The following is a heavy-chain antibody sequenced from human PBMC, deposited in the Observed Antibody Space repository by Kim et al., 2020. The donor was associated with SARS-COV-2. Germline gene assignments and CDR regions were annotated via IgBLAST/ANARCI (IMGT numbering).Heavy chain of an antibody. V-gene: IGHV4-59*01. J-gene: IGHJ6*02. D-gene: IGHD6-13*01. CDR3: ARSGSRGVYYGMDV. CDR2: IYYSGST. CDR1: GGSISSYY. Sequence: SETLSLTCTVSGGSISSYYWSWIRQPPGKGLEWIGYIYYSGSTNYNPSLKSRVTISVDTSKNQFSLKLSSVTAADTAVYYCARSGSRGVYYGMDVWGQGTTVTVSS.